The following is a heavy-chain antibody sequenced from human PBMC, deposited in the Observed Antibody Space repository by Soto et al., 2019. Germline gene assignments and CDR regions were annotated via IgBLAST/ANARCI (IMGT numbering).Heavy chain of an antibody. CDR2: VHISGHS. CDR3: ARVRQGCSANNCYFDP. CDR1: GGSVRAPDW. Sequence: PSETLSLTCTHSGGSVRAPDWWNWVRQSPDKGLEWIAEVHISGHSNYNPSLRSRVSVSIDSSKNQFYLNLNSVTAADTAIYYCARVRQGCSANNCYFDPWGQGTQVTVSS. D-gene: IGHD1-1*01. V-gene: IGHV4-4*02. J-gene: IGHJ5*01.